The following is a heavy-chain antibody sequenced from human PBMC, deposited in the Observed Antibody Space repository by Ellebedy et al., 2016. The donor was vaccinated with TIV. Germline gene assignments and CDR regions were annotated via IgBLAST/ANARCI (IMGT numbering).Heavy chain of an antibody. CDR3: AKDIVAGTFDY. Sequence: GGSLRLXCAASGFTFSSYAMTWVRQAPGKGLEWVSGISGGGGSTYYADSVKGRFTISRDNSKNTLYLQMNSLRAEDTAVYYCAKDIVAGTFDYWGQGTLVTVSS. CDR2: ISGGGGST. J-gene: IGHJ4*02. V-gene: IGHV3-23*01. CDR1: GFTFSSYA. D-gene: IGHD6-19*01.